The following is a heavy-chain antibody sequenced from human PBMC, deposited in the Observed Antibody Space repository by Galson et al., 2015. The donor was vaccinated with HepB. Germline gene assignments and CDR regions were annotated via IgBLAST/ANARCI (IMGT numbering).Heavy chain of an antibody. V-gene: IGHV3-23*01. Sequence: SLRLSCAASGFTISDYGIDWVRLPPGKGLEWVPGIGSSGTIYYTDSVKGRFTISRDNSKNTVYLQMDSLSAEDTAQYYCAVNMRRGTSDYWGQGTLVTVSS. J-gene: IGHJ4*02. CDR1: GFTISDYG. CDR2: IGSSGTI. CDR3: AVNMRRGTSDY. D-gene: IGHD1-1*01.